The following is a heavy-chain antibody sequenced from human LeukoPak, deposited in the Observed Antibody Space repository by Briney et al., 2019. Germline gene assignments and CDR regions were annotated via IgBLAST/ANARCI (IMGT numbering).Heavy chain of an antibody. D-gene: IGHD3-10*01. CDR3: ARSVRGGSGTYEFFNY. V-gene: IGHV4-4*07. CDR1: GDSINTYS. Sequence: SETLSLTCTVSGDSINTYSWSWIRQPAGKGLEWIGRIFISGSTNYNPSLKSRVTMSVDPSKNQFSLRLSSVTAADTAVYYCARSVRGGSGTYEFFNYWGQGTLVTVSS. CDR2: IFISGST. J-gene: IGHJ4*02.